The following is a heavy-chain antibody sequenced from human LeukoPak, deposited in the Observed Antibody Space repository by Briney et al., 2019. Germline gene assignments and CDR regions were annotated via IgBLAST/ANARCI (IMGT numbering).Heavy chain of an antibody. D-gene: IGHD3-3*01. V-gene: IGHV3-23*01. Sequence: GGSLRLSCAASGFTFSSYAMSWVRQAPGKGLEWVSAISGSGATTYYADSVKGRFTISRDNSKNTLYPQMNSLRAEDTAVYYCAKIRSGYYFDYWGQGTLVTVSS. CDR1: GFTFSSYA. J-gene: IGHJ4*02. CDR3: AKIRSGYYFDY. CDR2: ISGSGATT.